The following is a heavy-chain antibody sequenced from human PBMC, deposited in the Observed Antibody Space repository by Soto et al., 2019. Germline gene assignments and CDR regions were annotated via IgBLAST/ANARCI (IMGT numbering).Heavy chain of an antibody. CDR2: ISYDGSEK. D-gene: IGHD2-21*01. Sequence: PGGSLRLSCSASGFTFSNFAMHWVRQAPGKGLEWVAVISYDGSEKYYADSVKGRLTISRDNSKSTLYVQMNSLRVEDTAVYYCAKGLALMADHWGQGTPVTVLL. J-gene: IGHJ4*02. V-gene: IGHV3-30*18. CDR3: AKGLALMADH. CDR1: GFTFSNFA.